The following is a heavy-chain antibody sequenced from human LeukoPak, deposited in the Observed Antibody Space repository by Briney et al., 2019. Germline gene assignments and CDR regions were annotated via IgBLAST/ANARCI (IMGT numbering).Heavy chain of an antibody. J-gene: IGHJ4*02. CDR2: MNPNSGNT. CDR3: ARLGSGWYGRQYYFDY. D-gene: IGHD6-19*01. Sequence: ASVKVSCKASGYTFTSYDINWVRQATGQGLEWMGWMNPNSGNTGYAQKFQGRVTMTRNTSISTAYMELSSLRSEDTAVYYCARLGSGWYGRQYYFDYWGQGTLVTVSS. CDR1: GYTFTSYD. V-gene: IGHV1-8*01.